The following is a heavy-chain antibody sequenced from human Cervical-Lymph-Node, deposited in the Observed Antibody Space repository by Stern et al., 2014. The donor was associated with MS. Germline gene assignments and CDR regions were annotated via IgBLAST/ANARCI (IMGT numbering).Heavy chain of an antibody. Sequence: VQLVESGAEVKQPGASVKVSCKASGYTFTGHYLHWVRQAPGQGLEWMGWLNPQSGGTNYAQKFQGRVTMTRDTSISTAYMELSRLTSDDTAIYYCASHPRRKFQSSYFLGLDVWGQGTTVTVSS. CDR1: GYTFTGHY. J-gene: IGHJ6*02. V-gene: IGHV1-2*02. CDR2: LNPQSGGT. D-gene: IGHD2/OR15-2a*01. CDR3: ASHPRRKFQSSYFLGLDV.